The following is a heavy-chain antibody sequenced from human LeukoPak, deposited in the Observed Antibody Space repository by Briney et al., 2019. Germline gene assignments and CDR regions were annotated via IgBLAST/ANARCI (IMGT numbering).Heavy chain of an antibody. J-gene: IGHJ4*02. CDR3: AREPPGY. CDR1: GGSISSYY. V-gene: IGHV4-4*07. Sequence: PSETLSLTCTVSGGSISSYYWSWIRQPAGKGLEWIGRIYTSGGASYNPSLKSRVTISIDASKNQFSLKLSSVTAADTAAYYCAREPPGYWGQGILVTVSS. CDR2: IYTSGGA.